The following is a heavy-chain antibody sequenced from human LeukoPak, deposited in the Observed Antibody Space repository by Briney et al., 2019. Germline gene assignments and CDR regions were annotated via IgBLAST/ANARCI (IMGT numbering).Heavy chain of an antibody. D-gene: IGHD1-26*01. Sequence: GESMKISCKGSEYSITSDWNGWGRQMPGKGLEWMGIMYPGDSDTRYSPSFQGQITISADKSISTAYLQWSSLKASDTAMYYCARQRSYPDYFDYWGQGTLVTVSS. V-gene: IGHV5-51*01. CDR3: ARQRSYPDYFDY. CDR1: EYSITSDW. CDR2: MYPGDSDT. J-gene: IGHJ4*02.